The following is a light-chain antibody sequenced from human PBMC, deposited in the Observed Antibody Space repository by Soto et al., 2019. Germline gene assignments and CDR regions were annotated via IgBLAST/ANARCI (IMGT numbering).Light chain of an antibody. CDR2: GAS. Sequence: EVVLTQSPATLSESPGERATLSCRASQSVSSHLAWYQQKPGQAPRLLIYGASTRATGIPDRFSGSGSGTEFTLTISSLQSEDFAVYYCQLCQNGPRYTFGQGTKLEIK. J-gene: IGKJ2*01. CDR3: QLCQNGPRYT. CDR1: QSVSSH. V-gene: IGKV3-15*01.